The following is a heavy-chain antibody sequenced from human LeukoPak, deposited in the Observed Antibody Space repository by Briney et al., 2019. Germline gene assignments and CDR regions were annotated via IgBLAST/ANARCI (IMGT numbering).Heavy chain of an antibody. Sequence: GRSLRLSCAASGFTFSSYGMHWVRQAPGKGLEWVAVISYDGSNKYYADSVKGRFTISRDNSKNTLYLQMNSLRAEDTAVYYCAKAYDCSSTSCYTKRGDYWGQGTLVTVSS. D-gene: IGHD2-2*02. CDR2: ISYDGSNK. V-gene: IGHV3-30*18. J-gene: IGHJ4*02. CDR1: GFTFSSYG. CDR3: AKAYDCSSTSCYTKRGDY.